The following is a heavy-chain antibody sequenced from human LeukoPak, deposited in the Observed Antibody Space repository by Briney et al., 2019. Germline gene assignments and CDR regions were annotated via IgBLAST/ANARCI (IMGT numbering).Heavy chain of an antibody. CDR3: ARLALPYSSSDY. D-gene: IGHD6-6*01. V-gene: IGHV4-34*01. Sequence: SETLSLTCAVYGGSFSGYYWSWIRQPPGKGLEWIGEINHSGSTNYNPSLKSRVTISVDTSKNQFSLKLSSVTAADTAVYYCARLALPYSSSDYWGQGTLVTVSS. CDR2: INHSGST. J-gene: IGHJ4*02. CDR1: GGSFSGYY.